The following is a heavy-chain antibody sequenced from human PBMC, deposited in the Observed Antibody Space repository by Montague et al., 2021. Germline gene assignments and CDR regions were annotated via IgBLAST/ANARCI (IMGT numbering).Heavy chain of an antibody. CDR3: SKQDYFVSGTSYKGFDP. CDR1: SGSIFHAH. Sequence: SETLSLTCTVSSGSIFHAHWSWVRQPPGKGLEWLGSMFYGGATSNNPSLKSRVTMSIDTSTNQFSLKLRFVTAADTAVYYCSKQDYFVSGTSYKGFDPWGRGILVTVSS. CDR2: MFYGGAT. J-gene: IGHJ5*02. D-gene: IGHD3-10*01. V-gene: IGHV4-59*08.